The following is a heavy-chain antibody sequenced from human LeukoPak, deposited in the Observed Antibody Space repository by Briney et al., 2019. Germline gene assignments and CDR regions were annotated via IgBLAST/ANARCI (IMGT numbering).Heavy chain of an antibody. CDR2: INPSGGST. J-gene: IGHJ5*02. D-gene: IGHD1-7*01. CDR1: GYTFTSYY. V-gene: IGHV1-46*01. Sequence: GASVKASCKASGYTFTSYYMHWVRQAPGQGLEWMGIINPSGGSTSYAQKFQGRVTMTRDMSTSTVYMELSSLRSEDTAVYYCARGHRENVQTGTTLGHWFDPWGQGTLVTVSS. CDR3: ARGHRENVQTGTTLGHWFDP.